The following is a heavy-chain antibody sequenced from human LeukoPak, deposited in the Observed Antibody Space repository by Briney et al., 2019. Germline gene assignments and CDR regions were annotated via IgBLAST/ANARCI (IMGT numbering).Heavy chain of an antibody. V-gene: IGHV3-48*03. J-gene: IGHJ6*02. CDR2: ISNRGGTV. CDR1: GFTFSRYD. CDR3: ARGSPMNL. Sequence: PGGSLRLSCVTSGFTFSRYDMNWVRQAPGKGLEWDSYISNRGGTVYYAESVKGRLSISRDNAKNSVYLQMNSLRVEDTAVYYCARGSPMNLWGQGTTVTVSS.